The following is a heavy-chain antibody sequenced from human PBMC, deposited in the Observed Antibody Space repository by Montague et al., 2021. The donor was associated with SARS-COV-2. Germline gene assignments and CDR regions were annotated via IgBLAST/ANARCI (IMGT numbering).Heavy chain of an antibody. J-gene: IGHJ4*02. D-gene: IGHD3-10*01. CDR3: ARSSGSYSTFDF. V-gene: IGHV4-59*08. CDR1: GGSISSSY. Sequence: SETLSLTCTVSGGSISSSYWIWIRQPPGKGLEWIGYIYYSGSTSYNPSLKSRVTMSVDTSKNQFSLKLNSVTAADTAVYYCARSSGSYSTFDFWGQGTLVTVSS. CDR2: IYYSGST.